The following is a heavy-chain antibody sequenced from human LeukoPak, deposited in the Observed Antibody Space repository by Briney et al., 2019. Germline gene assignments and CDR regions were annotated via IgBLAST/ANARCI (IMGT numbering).Heavy chain of an antibody. Sequence: GRSLRLSCVASGFSFKNYAIHWVRQAPGKGLEWVSVISFDGGIQYYADSVKGRFTVSRDNSRNTLHLQMNSLRTEDTAIYYCARVIDDYGGNYFDYWGQGTLVTVSS. J-gene: IGHJ4*02. CDR1: GFSFKNYA. CDR2: ISFDGGIQ. V-gene: IGHV3-30-3*01. CDR3: ARVIDDYGGNYFDY. D-gene: IGHD4-17*01.